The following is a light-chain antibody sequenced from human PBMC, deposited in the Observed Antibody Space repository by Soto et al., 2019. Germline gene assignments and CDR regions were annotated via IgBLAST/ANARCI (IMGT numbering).Light chain of an antibody. Sequence: QSVLTQPPSASGTPVQRVTISCSGSSSNIGSNTVNWYQQLPGTAPKLLIYSNNQRPSGVPDRFSGSKSGTSASLAISGLQSEDEADYYCAAWGDSLNGPVFGGGTQLTVL. V-gene: IGLV1-44*01. J-gene: IGLJ2*01. CDR3: AAWGDSLNGPV. CDR2: SNN. CDR1: SSNIGSNT.